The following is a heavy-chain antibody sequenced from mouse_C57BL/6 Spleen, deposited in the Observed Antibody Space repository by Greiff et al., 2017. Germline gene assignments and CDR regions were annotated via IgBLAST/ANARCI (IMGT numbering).Heavy chain of an antibody. CDR3: ARGAQAGFDY. J-gene: IGHJ2*01. CDR2: IDPSDSET. D-gene: IGHD3-2*02. Sequence: QVQLKQPGAELVRPGSSVKLSCKASGYTFTSYWMHWVKQRPIQGLEWIGNIDPSDSETHYNQKFKNKATLTVDKSSSTAYMQLSSLTSEDSAVYYCARGAQAGFDYWGQGTTLTVSS. V-gene: IGHV1-52*01. CDR1: GYTFTSYW.